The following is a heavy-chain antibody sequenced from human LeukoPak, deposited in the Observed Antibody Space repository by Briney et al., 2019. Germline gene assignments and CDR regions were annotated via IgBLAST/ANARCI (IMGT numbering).Heavy chain of an antibody. J-gene: IGHJ4*02. V-gene: IGHV4-4*07. CDR3: ARVYHYFDY. D-gene: IGHD5/OR15-5a*01. CDR2: ISSSGST. CDR1: GDSITYFY. Sequence: PSETLSLTCSVSGDSITYFYWSWIRQAAGKGLEWIGRISSSGSTDYNASLKSRVTMSVDTSKNQLSLKVISVTAADTAAYYCARVYHYFDYWGQGTLVTVSS.